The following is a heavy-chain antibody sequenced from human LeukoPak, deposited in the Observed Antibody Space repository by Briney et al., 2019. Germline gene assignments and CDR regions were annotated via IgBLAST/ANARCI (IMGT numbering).Heavy chain of an antibody. J-gene: IGHJ4*02. CDR1: GFTFSSYA. CDR3: AKDFVGSSLWYFDY. V-gene: IGHV3-23*01. D-gene: IGHD6-6*01. Sequence: PGGSLRLSCAASGFTFSSYAMSWVRQAPGKGLEWVSAISGSGGSTYYADSVKGRFTISRDNSKNTLCLQMNSLRAEDTAVYYCAKDFVGSSLWYFDYWGQGTLVTVSS. CDR2: ISGSGGST.